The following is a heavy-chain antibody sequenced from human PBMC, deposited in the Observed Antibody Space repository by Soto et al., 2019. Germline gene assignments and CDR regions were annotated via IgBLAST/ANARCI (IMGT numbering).Heavy chain of an antibody. CDR2: LSGSGGST. CDR1: GFTFSSYA. Sequence: GGSLRLSCAASGFTFSSYAMHWVRQAPGKGLEWVSALSGSGGSTHYADSVKGRFTISRDNSKNTVYLQMNTLRAEDTAVYYCAKEERAYASGSYYNWGQGTLVTVSS. CDR3: AKEERAYASGSYYN. J-gene: IGHJ4*02. V-gene: IGHV3-23*01. D-gene: IGHD3-10*01.